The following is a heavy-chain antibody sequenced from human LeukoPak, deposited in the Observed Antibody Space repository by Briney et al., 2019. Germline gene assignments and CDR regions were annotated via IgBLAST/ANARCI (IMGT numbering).Heavy chain of an antibody. CDR3: ARANYDILTGSGTGAPAYGSGDWFDP. Sequence: SETLSLTCAVSGYSISSGYYWGWIRQPPGKGLEWIGSIYHSGSTYYNPSLKSRVTISVDTSKNQFSLKLSSVTAADTAVYYCARANYDILTGSGTGAPAYGSGDWFDPWGQGTLVTVSS. CDR2: IYHSGST. V-gene: IGHV4-38-2*01. J-gene: IGHJ5*02. CDR1: GYSISSGYY. D-gene: IGHD3-9*01.